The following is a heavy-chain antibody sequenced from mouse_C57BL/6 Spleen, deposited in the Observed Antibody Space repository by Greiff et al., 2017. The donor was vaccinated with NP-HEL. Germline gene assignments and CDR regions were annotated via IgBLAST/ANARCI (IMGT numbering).Heavy chain of an antibody. J-gene: IGHJ3*01. CDR2: IYPGNSDT. CDR1: GYTFTSYW. V-gene: IGHV1-5*01. Sequence: VQLQQSGTVLARPGASVKMSCKTSGYTFTSYWMHWVKQRPGQGLEWIGAIYPGNSDTSYNQKFKGKAKLTAVTSASTAYMELSSLTNEDSAVYYSTGNSFLLRTWFAYWGQGTLVTVSA. CDR3: TGNSFLLRTWFAY. D-gene: IGHD1-1*01.